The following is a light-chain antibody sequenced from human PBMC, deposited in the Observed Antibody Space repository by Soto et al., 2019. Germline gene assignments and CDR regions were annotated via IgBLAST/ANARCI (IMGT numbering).Light chain of an antibody. Sequence: QTVVTQPPSVSGAPGQRVTISCTGNNSNLGAGYDVHWYQQLPGAAPKLVIFGNRNRPSGVPERFSGSKSGTSASLAITRLQAEDEADYYCQAYDYSLTAFVFGGGTKVTVL. J-gene: IGLJ3*02. CDR3: QAYDYSLTAFV. CDR2: GNR. CDR1: NSNLGAGYD. V-gene: IGLV1-40*01.